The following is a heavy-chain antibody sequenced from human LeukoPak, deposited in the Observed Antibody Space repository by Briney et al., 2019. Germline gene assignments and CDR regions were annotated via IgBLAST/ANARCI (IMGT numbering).Heavy chain of an antibody. CDR1: GFTFSGCA. Sequence: ASVNVSCKASGFTFSGCAMQWLRQARGQRLEWIGWIVVGTGKKDYAQRFQERVTINTDMTTSTAYMELSSLRSEDTAVYYCAAGVGYTYGLSLGATAIISDIWGQGTKVTVSA. J-gene: IGHJ3*02. D-gene: IGHD5-18*01. CDR3: AAGVGYTYGLSLGATAIISDI. V-gene: IGHV1-58*02. CDR2: IVVGTGKK.